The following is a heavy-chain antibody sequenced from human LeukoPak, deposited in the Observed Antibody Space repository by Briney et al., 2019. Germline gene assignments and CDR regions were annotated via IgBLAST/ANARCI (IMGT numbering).Heavy chain of an antibody. V-gene: IGHV1-8*03. CDR3: ARGGLAAADAPYYYYMDV. CDR1: GYTFSDNF. CDR2: MNPNSGNT. Sequence: ASVKVSCKASGYTFSDNFMHWVRQAPGQGLEWMGWMNPNSGNTGYAQKFQGRVTITRNTSISTAYMELSSLRSEDTAVYYCARGGLAAADAPYYYYMDVWGKGTTVTVSS. D-gene: IGHD6-13*01. J-gene: IGHJ6*03.